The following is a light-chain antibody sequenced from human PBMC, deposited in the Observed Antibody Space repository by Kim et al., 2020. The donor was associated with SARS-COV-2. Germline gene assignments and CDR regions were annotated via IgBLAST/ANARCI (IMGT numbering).Light chain of an antibody. CDR1: QSVSPY. CDR3: RLRTNWLT. CDR2: DAS. J-gene: IGKJ4*01. Sequence: EIVLTQSPATLSLSPGERATLSCRSSQSVSPYLAWYQQKPGQAPRLLIYDASKGATGIPARFSGSGSGTDFTLTISSIEPDDFAVYYCRLRTNWLTSGGRTKVDIK. V-gene: IGKV3-11*01.